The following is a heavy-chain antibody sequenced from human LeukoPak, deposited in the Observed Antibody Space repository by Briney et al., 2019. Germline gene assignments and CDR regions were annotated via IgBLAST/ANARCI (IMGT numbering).Heavy chain of an antibody. CDR3: ARGSTSITGTTDWFDP. CDR1: GGSISSGGYY. CDR2: IYYSGST. J-gene: IGHJ5*02. V-gene: IGHV4-31*03. D-gene: IGHD1-7*01. Sequence: PSETLSLTCTVSGGSISSGGYYWSWIRQHPGKGLEWIGYIYYSGSTYYNPSLKSRVTISVDTSKNQFSLKLSSVTAADTAVYYCARGSTSITGTTDWFDPWGQGTLVTVSS.